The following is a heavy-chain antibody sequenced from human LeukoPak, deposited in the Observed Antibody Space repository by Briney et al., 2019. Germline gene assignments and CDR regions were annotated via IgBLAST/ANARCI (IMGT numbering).Heavy chain of an antibody. Sequence: GGSLRLSCAASDFTVSSNYMSWVRQAPGKGLEWVSVIYSGGSTYYADSVKGRFTISRDNSKNTLYLQMNSLRAEDTAVYYCARDVFPYGGNSFDYWGQGTLVTVSS. D-gene: IGHD4-23*01. CDR1: DFTVSSNY. CDR3: ARDVFPYGGNSFDY. CDR2: IYSGGST. J-gene: IGHJ4*02. V-gene: IGHV3-53*01.